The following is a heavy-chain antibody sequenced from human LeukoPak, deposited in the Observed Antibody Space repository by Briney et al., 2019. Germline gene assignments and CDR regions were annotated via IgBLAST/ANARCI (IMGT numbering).Heavy chain of an antibody. V-gene: IGHV3-21*01. D-gene: IGHD3-22*01. J-gene: IGHJ4*02. CDR1: GFTFSSYI. CDR2: ISSSSSYI. Sequence: GGSLRLSCAASGFTFSSYIMNWVRQAPGKGLEWVSSISSSSSYIYYADSVEGRFTISRDNAKNSLYLQMNSLRAEDTAVYYCARDLRGATYDSSGYQILWGQGTLVTVSS. CDR3: ARDLRGATYDSSGYQIL.